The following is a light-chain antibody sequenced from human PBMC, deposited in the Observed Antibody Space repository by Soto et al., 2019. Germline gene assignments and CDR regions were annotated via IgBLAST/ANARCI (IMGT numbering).Light chain of an antibody. V-gene: IGKV3-11*01. Sequence: EVVLTQSPATLSLSPGEGATLSCRASQSVTKYLAWYQQKPGQALRLLMYDVSKRATGIPARFSGSGSGTDFTLTISSLEPEDFAVYYCQQYNNWPPSWTFGQGTKVEIK. CDR1: QSVTKY. J-gene: IGKJ1*01. CDR3: QQYNNWPPSWT. CDR2: DVS.